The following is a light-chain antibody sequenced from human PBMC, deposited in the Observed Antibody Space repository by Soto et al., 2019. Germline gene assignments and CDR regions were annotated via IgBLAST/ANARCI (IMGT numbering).Light chain of an antibody. Sequence: DVQMTQSPSSLSASVGDRVTITCRASQSISNWLAWYQQKPGKAPKLLIYDASSLESGVSLRFSGSGSGTEFTLTISSLQPDDFATYYCQQYNSYSRTFGQGTKADIK. CDR3: QQYNSYSRT. CDR2: DAS. V-gene: IGKV1-5*01. J-gene: IGKJ1*01. CDR1: QSISNW.